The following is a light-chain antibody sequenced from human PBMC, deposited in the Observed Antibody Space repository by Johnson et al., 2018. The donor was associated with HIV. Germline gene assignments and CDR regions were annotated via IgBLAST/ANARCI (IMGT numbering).Light chain of an antibody. Sequence: QSVLTQPPSVSAAPGQKVTISCSGSSSTIGNNYVSWYQQLPGTAPKLLIYEKNKRPSGIPDRFSASKSGTSATLDITGLQTGDEADYYCGTWDSSLGAHYVFGTGTKVTVL. CDR2: EKN. CDR1: SSTIGNNY. V-gene: IGLV1-51*02. CDR3: GTWDSSLGAHYV. J-gene: IGLJ1*01.